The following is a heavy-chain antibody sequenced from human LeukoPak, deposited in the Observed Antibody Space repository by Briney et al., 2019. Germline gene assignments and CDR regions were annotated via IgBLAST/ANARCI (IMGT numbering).Heavy chain of an antibody. V-gene: IGHV3-23*01. D-gene: IGHD2-21*01. CDR3: AKDHLGAYGA. J-gene: IGHJ3*01. Sequence: GGSLTLSCTASGFTASGYTFSTYAIGWVRQAPGRGLEWVSAITGSGGTTYYADSVKGRFSISRDNSKNTLILQMNSLRVGDTAVYYCAKDHLGAYGAWGQGTMVTVSS. CDR1: GFTASGYTFSTYA. CDR2: ITGSGGTT.